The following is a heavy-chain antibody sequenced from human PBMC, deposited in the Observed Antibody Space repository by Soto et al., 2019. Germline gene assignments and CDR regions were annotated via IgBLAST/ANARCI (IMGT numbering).Heavy chain of an antibody. D-gene: IGHD3-9*01. J-gene: IGHJ4*01. CDR1: GYRLRTYW. CDR3: ARQSDYNFLTGYWYYFDS. CDR2: IYTGDSDA. Sequence: PXECPISSGRASGYRLRTYWLAWVRPMTGKGLGWMGIIYTGDSDARYSPSFEGKVTISVDTSINTAYLQWSYLRASDSAMYFCARQSDYNFLTGYWYYFDSWGQGRLVTLSS. V-gene: IGHV5-51*01.